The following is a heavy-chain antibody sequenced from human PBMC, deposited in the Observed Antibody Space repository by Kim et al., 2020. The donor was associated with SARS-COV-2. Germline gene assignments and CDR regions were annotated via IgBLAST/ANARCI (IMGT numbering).Heavy chain of an antibody. CDR3: AGGGDYDSSRRPLDY. V-gene: IGHV4-59*09. J-gene: IGHJ4*02. D-gene: IGHD3-22*01. Sequence: PTLKSRVTISVDTAKNQFSLKLSSVTAADTGMYYCAGGGDYDSSRRPLDYWGQGTLVTVSS.